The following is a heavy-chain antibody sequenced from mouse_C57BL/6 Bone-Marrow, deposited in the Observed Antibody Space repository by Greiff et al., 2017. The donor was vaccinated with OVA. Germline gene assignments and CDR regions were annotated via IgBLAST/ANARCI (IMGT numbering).Heavy chain of an antibody. J-gene: IGHJ2*01. CDR3: ARKQDWAPYYFDY. D-gene: IGHD4-1*01. CDR2: IWTGGGT. Sequence: VKVVESGPGLVAPSQSLSITCTVSGFSLTSYAISWVRQPPGKGLEWLGVIWTGGGTNYNSALKSRLSISKDNSKSQVFLKMNSLQTDDTARYYCARKQDWAPYYFDYWGQGTTLTVSS. V-gene: IGHV2-9-1*01. CDR1: GFSLTSYA.